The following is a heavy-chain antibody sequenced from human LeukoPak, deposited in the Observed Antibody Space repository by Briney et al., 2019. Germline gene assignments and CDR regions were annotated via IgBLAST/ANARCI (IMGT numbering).Heavy chain of an antibody. Sequence: GESLRLSCAASGFTFSDYYMSWIRQAPGKGLEWVSYISSSSSRYTNYADSVKGRFTISRDNAKNSLYLQLKSLRAEDTAVYYCARASASYFDYWGQGTLVTVSS. CDR2: ISSSSSRYT. J-gene: IGHJ4*02. V-gene: IGHV3-11*06. CDR1: GFTFSDYY. CDR3: ARASASYFDY.